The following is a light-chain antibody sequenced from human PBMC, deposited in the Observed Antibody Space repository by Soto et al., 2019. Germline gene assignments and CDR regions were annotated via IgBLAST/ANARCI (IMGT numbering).Light chain of an antibody. CDR2: AAS. J-gene: IGKJ1*01. Sequence: AIRMTQSPSSLSASTVDRVTITCRASQGISSYLAWYQQKPGKAPKLLIYAASTLQSGVPSRFSGSGSGTDFTLTISWLQPEDFATYYCQQYYSYPRTFGQGTKVDIK. CDR1: QGISSY. CDR3: QQYYSYPRT. V-gene: IGKV1-8*01.